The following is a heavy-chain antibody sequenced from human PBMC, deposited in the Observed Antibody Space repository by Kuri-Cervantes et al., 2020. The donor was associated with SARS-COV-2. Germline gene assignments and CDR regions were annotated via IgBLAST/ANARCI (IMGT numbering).Heavy chain of an antibody. V-gene: IGHV1-69*05. D-gene: IGHD3-9*01. J-gene: IGHJ4*02. CDR1: GGTFSSYG. CDR3: ARGRGYWLPADPTDY. Sequence: ASVKVSCKASGGTFSSYGISWVRQAPGQGLEWMGGIIPTFGIENYAQKFQGRVTITTDESTSTAYMELSSLRSEDTAVYYCARGRGYWLPADPTDYWGQGTLVTVSS. CDR2: IIPTFGIE.